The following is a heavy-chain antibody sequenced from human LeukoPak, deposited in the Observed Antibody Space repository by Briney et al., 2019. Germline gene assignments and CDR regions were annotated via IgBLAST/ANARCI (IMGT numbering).Heavy chain of an antibody. J-gene: IGHJ4*02. CDR2: IHGSGETV. CDR1: GFTFSAYS. D-gene: IGHD2-2*01. Sequence: GGSLRLSCAASGFTFSAYSMNWVRQAPGKGLEWLSYIHGSGETVYYADSVKGRFTISRDNSKNTLYLQMNSLRAEDTAVYYCAKVMPLYQLQWGLYDYWGQGTLVTVSS. V-gene: IGHV3-48*01. CDR3: AKVMPLYQLQWGLYDY.